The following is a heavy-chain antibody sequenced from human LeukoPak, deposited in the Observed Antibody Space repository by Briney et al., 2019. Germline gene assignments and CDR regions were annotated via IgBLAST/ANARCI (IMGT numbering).Heavy chain of an antibody. Sequence: GGSLRLSCAASGFTFSSCMNWVRQAPGKGLEWVSYISSSSSTIYYADSVKGRFTISRDNAKNSLYLQMNSLRAEDAAVYYCARGVGASIGYWGQGTLVTVSS. J-gene: IGHJ4*02. D-gene: IGHD1-26*01. CDR1: GFTFSSC. V-gene: IGHV3-48*04. CDR3: ARGVGASIGY. CDR2: ISSSSSTI.